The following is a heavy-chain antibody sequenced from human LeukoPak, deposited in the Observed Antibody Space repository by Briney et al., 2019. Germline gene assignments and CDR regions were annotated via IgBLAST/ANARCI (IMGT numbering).Heavy chain of an antibody. Sequence: GGSLRLSCAASGFTFSNYSMNWVRQAPGKGLEWVSYVIRSSSTIYYADSVKGRFTISRDNAKNSLYLQMNSLRAEDTAVYYCAKEIPYYFDYWGQGTLVTVSS. J-gene: IGHJ4*02. CDR2: VIRSSSTI. CDR3: AKEIPYYFDY. CDR1: GFTFSNYS. V-gene: IGHV3-48*01.